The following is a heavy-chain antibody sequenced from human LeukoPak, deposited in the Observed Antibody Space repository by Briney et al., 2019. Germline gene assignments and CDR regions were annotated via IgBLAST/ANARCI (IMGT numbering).Heavy chain of an antibody. CDR3: ARVLMVVAATDAFGI. CDR2: IYNSGST. V-gene: IGHV4-59*01. Sequence: PSETLSLTCTVSGGSISTYSWNWIRQPPGKGLEWIGYIYNSGSTNYNPSLKSRVSMSVDTSKNQFSLKLNSVTAVDTAVYYCARVLMVVAATDAFGIWGQGTTVTVSS. D-gene: IGHD2-15*01. CDR1: GGSISTYS. J-gene: IGHJ3*02.